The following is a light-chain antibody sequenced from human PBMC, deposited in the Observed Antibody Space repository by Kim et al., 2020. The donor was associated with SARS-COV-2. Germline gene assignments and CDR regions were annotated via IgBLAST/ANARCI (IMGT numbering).Light chain of an antibody. Sequence: GQSVTCPCSGSSSNIESNPVNWYQQIPGTAPKLLIYTNDQRPSGVPDRVSGSKSGTSASLAIGGLKSEDEADYYCSAWDDSLNAWVFGGGTQLTVL. V-gene: IGLV1-44*01. CDR3: SAWDDSLNAWV. CDR1: SSNIESNP. CDR2: TND. J-gene: IGLJ3*02.